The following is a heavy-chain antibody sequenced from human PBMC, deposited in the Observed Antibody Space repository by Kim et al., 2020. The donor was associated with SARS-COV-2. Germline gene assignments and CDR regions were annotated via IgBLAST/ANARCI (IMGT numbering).Heavy chain of an antibody. CDR3: AREYYDFWSGYHYYMDV. Sequence: GGSLRLSCAASGFTVSSNYMSWVRQAPGKGLEWVSVIYSGGSTYYADSVKGRFPISRHNSKNTLYLQMNSLRAEDTAVYYCAREYYDFWSGYHYYMDVWGTGTTVTVPS. V-gene: IGHV3-53*01. CDR1: GFTVSSNY. CDR2: IYSGGST. J-gene: IGHJ6*03. D-gene: IGHD3-3*01.